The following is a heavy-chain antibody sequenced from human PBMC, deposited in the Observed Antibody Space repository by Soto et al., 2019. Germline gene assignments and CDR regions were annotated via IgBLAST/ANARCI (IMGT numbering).Heavy chain of an antibody. J-gene: IGHJ5*02. CDR2: ISSGSGNI. D-gene: IGHD3-10*01. Sequence: EVQLVESGGGLDQPGGSLRLSCAASGFIFSSYDMNWVRQAPGKGLEWVSYISSGSGNILYADSVKGRFTISRDNAKNSLYLQMYSLRAEDTAVYYCARTYGTGSLNWFDPWGQGTLVTVSS. CDR3: ARTYGTGSLNWFDP. CDR1: GFIFSSYD. V-gene: IGHV3-48*04.